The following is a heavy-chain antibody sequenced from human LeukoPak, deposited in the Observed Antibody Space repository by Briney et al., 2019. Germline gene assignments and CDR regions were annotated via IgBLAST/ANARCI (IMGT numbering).Heavy chain of an antibody. CDR1: GYSISSGFY. V-gene: IGHV4-38-2*02. J-gene: IGHJ3*02. Sequence: PSETLSLTCSVSGYSISSGFYWGWIRQPPGKGLECIGSMFHSGSTYYNPSLKSRVTISVDTSKNQFSLKLSSVTAADTAVYYCARANYYDTSGYSRGAFDIWGQGTMVTVSS. CDR3: ARANYYDTSGYSRGAFDI. D-gene: IGHD3-22*01. CDR2: MFHSGST.